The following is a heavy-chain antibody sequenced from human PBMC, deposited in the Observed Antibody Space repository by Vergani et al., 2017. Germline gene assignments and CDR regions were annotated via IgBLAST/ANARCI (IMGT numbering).Heavy chain of an antibody. CDR1: GGSFSGYY. J-gene: IGHJ3*02. CDR2: ISSSGSTI. Sequence: QVQLQQWGAGLLKPSETLSLTCAVYGGSFSGYYWSWIRQAPGKGLEWVSYISSSGSTIYYADSVKGRFTISRDNSKNTLYLQMNSLRAEDTAVYYCARAGNGREKQLGAFDIWGQGTMVTVSS. V-gene: IGHV3-11*04. D-gene: IGHD6-6*01. CDR3: ARAGNGREKQLGAFDI.